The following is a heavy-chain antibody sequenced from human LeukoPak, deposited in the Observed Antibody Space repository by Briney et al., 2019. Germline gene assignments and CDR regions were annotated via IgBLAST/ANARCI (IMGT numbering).Heavy chain of an antibody. V-gene: IGHV1-24*01. J-gene: IGHJ5*02. CDR3: ATDYCSSTSCYRGVIDP. D-gene: IGHD2-2*01. CDR2: FDPEDGET. Sequence: ASVKVSCKVSGYTLTELSMHWVRQAPGKGLEWMGGFDPEDGETIYAQKFQGRVTMTEDTSTDTAYMELSSLRSEDTAVYYCATDYCSSTSCYRGVIDPWGQGTLVTVSS. CDR1: GYTLTELS.